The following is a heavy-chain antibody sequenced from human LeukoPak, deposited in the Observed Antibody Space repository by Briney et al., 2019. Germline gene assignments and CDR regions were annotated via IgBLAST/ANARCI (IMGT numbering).Heavy chain of an antibody. CDR2: ISAHNGNT. CDR3: ARDGYFDL. J-gene: IGHJ2*01. V-gene: IGHV1-18*01. Sequence: GPSVTVSCTASGYTFTTYGIAWVRQAPGQGLEWMGWISAHNGNTNYAQSLQGRVTMTTDTSTNTAYMELRSLRSDDTAVYYCARDGYFDLWGRGTLVTVAS. CDR1: GYTFTTYG.